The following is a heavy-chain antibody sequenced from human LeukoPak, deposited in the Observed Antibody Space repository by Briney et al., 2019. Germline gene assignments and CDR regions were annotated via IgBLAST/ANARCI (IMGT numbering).Heavy chain of an antibody. Sequence: SETLSLTCAVYGGSFSGYYWSWIRQPPGRGLEWIGEINHSGSTNYNPSLKSRVTISVDTSKNQFSLKLSSVTAADTAVYYCARGAWGFDYWGQGTLVTVSS. CDR2: INHSGST. CDR1: GGSFSGYY. J-gene: IGHJ4*02. CDR3: ARGAWGFDY. V-gene: IGHV4-34*01. D-gene: IGHD1-26*01.